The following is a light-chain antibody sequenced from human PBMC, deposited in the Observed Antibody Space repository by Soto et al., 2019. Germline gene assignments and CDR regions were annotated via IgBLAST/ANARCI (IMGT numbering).Light chain of an antibody. J-gene: IGKJ1*01. V-gene: IGKV3-15*01. CDR1: QSVRNK. Sequence: EIVMTQSPATLSVSPGERATLSCRASQSVRNKLAWYQHKPGQAPRLLIYGASTRATGIPARLSGSGSGTEFTLTVSSLQSEDFAVYYCHQYDNWPWTCGQGTKVEMK. CDR2: GAS. CDR3: HQYDNWPWT.